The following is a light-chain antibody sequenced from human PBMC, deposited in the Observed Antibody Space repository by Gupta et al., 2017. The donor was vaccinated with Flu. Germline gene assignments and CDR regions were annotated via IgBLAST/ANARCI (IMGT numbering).Light chain of an antibody. V-gene: IGKV1-9*01. CDR1: QGISSY. CDR2: DGS. Sequence: DIKLTQSPSFLSASVGDRVTITCRASQGISSYFAWYQQKPGKAPKLLIYDGSTVESGVPSRFSGSGSGTEFTLTISRLQPEDFATYYCQHRHSSPVTFGGGTKVETK. J-gene: IGKJ4*01. CDR3: QHRHSSPVT.